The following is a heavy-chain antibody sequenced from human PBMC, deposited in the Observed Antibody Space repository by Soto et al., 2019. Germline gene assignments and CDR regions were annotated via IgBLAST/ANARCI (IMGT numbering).Heavy chain of an antibody. J-gene: IGHJ6*02. Sequence: XESLNISCKGCGYSFTSYWIGWVRQMPGKGLEWMGIIYPGDSDTRYSPSFQGQVTISADKSISTAYLQWSSLKASDTAMYYCARQKAPALRIYYYYGMDVWGQGTTVTVSS. V-gene: IGHV5-51*01. CDR2: IYPGDSDT. D-gene: IGHD4-17*01. CDR1: GYSFTSYW. CDR3: ARQKAPALRIYYYYGMDV.